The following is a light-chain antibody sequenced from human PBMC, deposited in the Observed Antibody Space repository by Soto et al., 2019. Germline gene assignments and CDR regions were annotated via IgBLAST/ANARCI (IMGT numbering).Light chain of an antibody. CDR1: QSVSGY. Sequence: EIVLTQSPATLSLSPGETATLSCRAIQSVSGYIGWYQQKPGQAPRLLIYADSNRATGIPARFSGSGSGTDFTLTISSLEPEDFSVYYCQQRYNWPITFGQGTRLEIK. J-gene: IGKJ5*01. V-gene: IGKV3-11*01. CDR3: QQRYNWPIT. CDR2: ADS.